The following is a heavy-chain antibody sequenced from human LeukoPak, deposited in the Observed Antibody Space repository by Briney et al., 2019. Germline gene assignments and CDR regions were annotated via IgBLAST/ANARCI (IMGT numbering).Heavy chain of an antibody. CDR2: IRSKAYGGTT. D-gene: IGHD1-26*01. CDR3: TRVRVGAKPFDY. V-gene: IGHV3-49*04. J-gene: IGHJ4*02. Sequence: GGSLRLSCTASGFTFGDYAMSWVRQAPGKGLEWVGFIRSKAYGGTTEYAASVKGRFTISRDDSKSIACLQMNSLKTEDTAVYYCTRVRVGAKPFDYWGQGTLVTVSS. CDR1: GFTFGDYA.